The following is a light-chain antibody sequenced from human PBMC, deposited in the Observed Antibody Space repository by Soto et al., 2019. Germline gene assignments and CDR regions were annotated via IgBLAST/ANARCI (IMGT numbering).Light chain of an antibody. CDR2: EVS. CDR1: SSDVGAYNY. Sequence: QSALTQPASVSGSPGQSITISCTGTSSDVGAYNYVSWYQQHPGKVPKLMIYEVSNRPSGVSHRFSGSKSGNTASLTISGLQPEDEADYYCSSYTGSRTLVFGTGTKVTVL. J-gene: IGLJ1*01. CDR3: SSYTGSRTLV. V-gene: IGLV2-14*01.